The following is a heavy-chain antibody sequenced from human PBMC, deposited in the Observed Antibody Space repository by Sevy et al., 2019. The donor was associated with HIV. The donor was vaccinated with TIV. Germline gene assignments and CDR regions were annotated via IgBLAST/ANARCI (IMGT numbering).Heavy chain of an antibody. CDR1: GFTFSSYS. J-gene: IGHJ4*02. CDR3: ARDCSSGSCYPFDY. CDR2: ISSSSSTI. V-gene: IGHV3-48*01. D-gene: IGHD2-15*01. Sequence: GGSLRLSCAASGFTFSSYSMNWVRQAPGKGLEWVSYISSSSSTIYYADSVKGRFTISRDNAKNSLYLQMNSLRAEDTAVYYCARDCSSGSCYPFDYWGQGTLVTVSS.